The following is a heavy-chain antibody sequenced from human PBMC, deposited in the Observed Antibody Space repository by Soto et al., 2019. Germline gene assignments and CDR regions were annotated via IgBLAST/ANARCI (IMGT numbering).Heavy chain of an antibody. J-gene: IGHJ4*02. CDR2: LDRHDDK. D-gene: IGHD1-7*01. CDR3: ARIRPGTTVFDY. Sequence: SGPTLVNPPQTLSLPCTFSVFSLSTSGMCVSWIRQPPGTSLEWLALLDRHDDKYYNTSLKTRLTISKDTSKNQVVLTMTNMDPVDTATYYCARIRPGTTVFDYWGQGTLVTVSS. CDR1: VFSLSTSGMC. V-gene: IGHV2-70*01.